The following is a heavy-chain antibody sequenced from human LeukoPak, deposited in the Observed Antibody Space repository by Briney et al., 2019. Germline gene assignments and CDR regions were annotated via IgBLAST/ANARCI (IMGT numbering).Heavy chain of an antibody. CDR3: ARGSSSWYPLNY. CDR1: GYSISSGYY. CDR2: IYHSGST. D-gene: IGHD6-13*01. J-gene: IGHJ4*02. Sequence: SETLSLTCTVSGYSISSGYYWGWIRQPPGKGLEWIGSIYHSGSTYYNPSLKSRVTISVDTSKNQFSLKLSSVTAADTAVYYCARGSSSWYPLNYWGQGTLVTVSS. V-gene: IGHV4-38-2*02.